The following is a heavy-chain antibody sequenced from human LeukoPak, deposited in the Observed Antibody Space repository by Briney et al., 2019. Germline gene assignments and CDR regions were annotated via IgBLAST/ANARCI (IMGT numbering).Heavy chain of an antibody. Sequence: GGSLRLSCAASGFTFSSYWMSWVRQAPGKGLEWVANIKQDGSEKYYVDSVKGRFTISRDNSKNTLYLQMNSLRAEDTAVYYCAKDQNYYGSGSQADYWGQGTLVTVSS. CDR3: AKDQNYYGSGSQADY. J-gene: IGHJ4*02. D-gene: IGHD3-10*01. CDR1: GFTFSSYW. CDR2: IKQDGSEK. V-gene: IGHV3-7*03.